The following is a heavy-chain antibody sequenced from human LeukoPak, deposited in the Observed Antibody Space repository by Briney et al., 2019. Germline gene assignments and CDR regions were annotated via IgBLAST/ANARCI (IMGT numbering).Heavy chain of an antibody. D-gene: IGHD2-15*01. Sequence: PSETLSLTCTVSGGSISNSNSYWGWIRQSPGKGLEWIANIYYSGSTYYNPSLKSRLTISVDTSKNQFSLKLSSVTAADTAVYYCTRVVVPGWFDPWGQGNLVTVSS. V-gene: IGHV4-39*07. J-gene: IGHJ5*02. CDR3: TRVVVPGWFDP. CDR1: GGSISNSNSY. CDR2: IYYSGST.